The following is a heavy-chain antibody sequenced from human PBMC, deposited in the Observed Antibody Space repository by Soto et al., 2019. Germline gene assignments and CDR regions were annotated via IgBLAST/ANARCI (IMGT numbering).Heavy chain of an antibody. Sequence: SETLSLTCTVSVGSISSGDYYLSWIRQPPGKGLEWIGYIYYSGSTYYNPSLKSRVSISVDTSESQFSLKVTSVTAADTAVYFCASVQTLFGIINVFEYSGQGTMVTVSS. CDR1: VGSISSGDYY. D-gene: IGHD3-3*01. V-gene: IGHV4-30-4*01. J-gene: IGHJ4*02. CDR3: ASVQTLFGIINVFEY. CDR2: IYYSGST.